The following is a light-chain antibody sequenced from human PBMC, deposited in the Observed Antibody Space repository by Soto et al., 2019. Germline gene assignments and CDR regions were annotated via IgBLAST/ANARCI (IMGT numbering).Light chain of an antibody. CDR3: QHYKNWPPIT. CDR1: QSVSSN. J-gene: IGKJ5*01. V-gene: IGKV3-15*01. CDR2: GAS. Sequence: EIVMTQSPATLSVSPGERATFSCRASQSVSSNLAWYQQKPGQAPRLLIYGASIRATGIPARFSGSGSGTEFTLTISTLQSEDFAIYYCQHYKNWPPITFGQGTRLEIK.